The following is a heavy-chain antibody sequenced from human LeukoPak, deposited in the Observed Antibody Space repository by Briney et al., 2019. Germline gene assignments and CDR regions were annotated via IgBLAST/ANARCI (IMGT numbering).Heavy chain of an antibody. CDR2: IYHSGST. Sequence: TSETLSLTCAVYGGSFSGYYWSWIRQPPGKGLEWIGYIYHSGSTNYNPSLKSRVTISVDTSKNQFSLKLSSVTAADTAVYYCARGGGYASPISYWGQGALVTVSS. J-gene: IGHJ4*02. CDR3: ARGGGYASPISY. CDR1: GGSFSGYY. D-gene: IGHD5-12*01. V-gene: IGHV4-34*01.